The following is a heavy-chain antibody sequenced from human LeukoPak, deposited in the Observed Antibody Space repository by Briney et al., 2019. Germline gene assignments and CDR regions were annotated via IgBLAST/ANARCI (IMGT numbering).Heavy chain of an antibody. V-gene: IGHV1-3*01. CDR1: GYTFTNFV. J-gene: IGHJ4*02. D-gene: IGHD6-13*01. Sequence: ASVKVSCKAPGYTFTNFVIHWVRQAPGQRLEWMGWINPSNDDTKYSQKFQGRVTITRDTSASTAYMELSSLRSEDTALYYCARDQIGVGAAAYWGQGTLVTVSS. CDR3: ARDQIGVGAAAY. CDR2: INPSNDDT.